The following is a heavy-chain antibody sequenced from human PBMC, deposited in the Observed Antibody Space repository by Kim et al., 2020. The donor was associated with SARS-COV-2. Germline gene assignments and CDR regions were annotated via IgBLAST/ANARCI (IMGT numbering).Heavy chain of an antibody. CDR2: VTT. J-gene: IGHJ4*02. CDR3: APIYGGYSDFDS. D-gene: IGHD4-17*01. V-gene: IGHV4-34*01. Sequence: VTTHYNPSLRSRVTISMDKNQFSLKLGSVTAADTAVYYCAPIYGGYSDFDSWGQGTLVTVSS.